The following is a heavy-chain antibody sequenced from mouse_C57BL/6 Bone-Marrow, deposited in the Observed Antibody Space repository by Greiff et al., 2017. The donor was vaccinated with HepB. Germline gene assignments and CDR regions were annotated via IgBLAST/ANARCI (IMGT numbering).Heavy chain of an antibody. V-gene: IGHV1-64*01. CDR3: ARGGAWFAY. J-gene: IGHJ3*01. CDR2: IHPNSGST. CDR1: GYTFTSYW. Sequence: VQLKQPGAELVKPGASVTLSCKASGYTFTSYWMHWVKQRPGQGLEWIGMIHPNSGSTNYNEKFKSKATLTVDKSSSTAYMQLSGLTTEDSAVYYCARGGAWFAYWGQGTLVTVSA.